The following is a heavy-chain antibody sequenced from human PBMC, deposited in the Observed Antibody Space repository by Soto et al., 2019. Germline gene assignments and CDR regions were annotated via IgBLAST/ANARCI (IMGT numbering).Heavy chain of an antibody. J-gene: IGHJ4*02. D-gene: IGHD2-2*01. CDR2: ISGSGGST. CDR1: GFTFSSYA. CDR3: AKGFGDGRKSGYCSSTSCYLLLGFDY. Sequence: EVQLLESGGGLVQPGGSLRLSCAASGFTFSSYAMSWVRQAPGKGLEWVSAISGSGGSTYYADSVKGRFTISRDNSKNTLYLQMNSLRAEDTAVYYCAKGFGDGRKSGYCSSTSCYLLLGFDYWGQGTLVTVSS. V-gene: IGHV3-23*01.